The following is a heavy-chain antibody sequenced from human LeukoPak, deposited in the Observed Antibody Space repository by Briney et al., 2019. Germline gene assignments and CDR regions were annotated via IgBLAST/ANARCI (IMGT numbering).Heavy chain of an antibody. J-gene: IGHJ4*02. V-gene: IGHV4-39*01. CDR1: GGSISSSDYY. CDR2: IYCSGNT. D-gene: IGHD2/OR15-2a*01. CDR3: ASHRRYTTGSEEFDY. Sequence: PSETLSLTCTVSGGSISSSDYYGAWIRQPPGKGLEWIGSIYCSGNTHYHPSLKSRVTISVDTPKNQFSLKLSSVTAADTAVYYCASHRRYTTGSEEFDYWGQGALVTVSS.